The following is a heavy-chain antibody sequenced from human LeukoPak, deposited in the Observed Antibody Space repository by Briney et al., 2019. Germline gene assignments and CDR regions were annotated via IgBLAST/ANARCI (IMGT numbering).Heavy chain of an antibody. D-gene: IGHD6-19*01. CDR1: GFIYIVYE. Sequence: GGSLRLSCAASGFIYIVYELLWVRQAPGKGLEWIADISSSGTTTYYADSVKGRFTISIDNAKNSLYLQMNSLGAEDTAVYYCTSLTVALLFEYWGQGTLVTVSS. J-gene: IGHJ4*02. CDR3: TSLTVALLFEY. V-gene: IGHV3-48*03. CDR2: ISSSGTTT.